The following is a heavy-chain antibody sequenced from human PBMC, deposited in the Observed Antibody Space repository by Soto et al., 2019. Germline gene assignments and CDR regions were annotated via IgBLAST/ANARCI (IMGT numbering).Heavy chain of an antibody. J-gene: IGHJ3*02. CDR1: GGSISSGGYS. CDR3: PGASTWHPCAFDI. D-gene: IGHD5-12*01. Sequence: QVQLQESGPGLVKPSQTLSLTCTVSGGSISSGGYSWTWIRQHPGKGLEWIGYIYYSGSTYYKPSLQCRDTISVPTSKNQLSLKLSSVTAAATAVYYCPGASTWHPCAFDIWGQGTTVTVSS. V-gene: IGHV4-31*03. CDR2: IYYSGST.